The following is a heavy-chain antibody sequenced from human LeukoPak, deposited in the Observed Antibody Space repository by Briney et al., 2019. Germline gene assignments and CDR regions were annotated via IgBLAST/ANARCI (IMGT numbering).Heavy chain of an antibody. V-gene: IGHV3-30*02. J-gene: IGHJ6*03. CDR1: GFTFSSYA. CDR2: IRSDGGNK. D-gene: IGHD2-15*01. Sequence: GGSLRLSCAASGFTFSSYAMHWVRQAPGKGLEWVAFIRSDGGNKYFADSVKGRFTISRDNSKNALYLQMNSLRAEDTAVYYCAKKDSGYYYYMDVWGKGTTVTISS. CDR3: AKKDSGYYYYMDV.